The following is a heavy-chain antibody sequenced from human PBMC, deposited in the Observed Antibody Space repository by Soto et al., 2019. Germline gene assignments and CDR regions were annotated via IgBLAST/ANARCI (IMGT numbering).Heavy chain of an antibody. J-gene: IGHJ6*02. D-gene: IGHD2-2*01. V-gene: IGHV3-33*01. CDR2: IWYDGSNK. CDR1: GFTFSSYG. Sequence: PGGSLRLSCAASGFTFSSYGMHWVRQATGKGLEWVAVIWYDGSNKYYADSVKGRFTISRDNSKNTLHLQMNSLRAEDTAVYYCARDQGEDIVVVPAATLGYYYGMDVWGQGTTVTVSS. CDR3: ARDQGEDIVVVPAATLGYYYGMDV.